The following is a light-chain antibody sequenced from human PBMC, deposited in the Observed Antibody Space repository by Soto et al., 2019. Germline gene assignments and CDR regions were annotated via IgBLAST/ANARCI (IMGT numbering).Light chain of an antibody. CDR2: RAS. V-gene: IGKV1-5*03. J-gene: IGKJ1*01. Sequence: DIQMTQSPSTLSASIGDTVTITCRTSQSVDTWLAWYQDKAGKAPKLLIYRASSLATGVPSRFSGSGSGTAFTLTIASLQPDDFATYYCQHYNDYSRVFGQGTQVEIK. CDR3: QHYNDYSRV. CDR1: QSVDTW.